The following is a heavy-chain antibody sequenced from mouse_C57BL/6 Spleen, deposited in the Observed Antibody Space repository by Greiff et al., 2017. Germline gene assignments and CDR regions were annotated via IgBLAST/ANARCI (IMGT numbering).Heavy chain of an antibody. D-gene: IGHD3-3*01. V-gene: IGHV1-55*01. CDR1: GYTFTSYW. CDR3: ARDEGADFDY. J-gene: IGHJ2*01. CDR2: IYPGSGST. Sequence: QVQLQQPGAELVKPGASVKMSCKASGYTFTSYWITWVKQRPGQGLEWIGDIYPGSGSTNYNEKFKSKTTLTVDTSSRTAYMQLSSLTSEDSAVYYCARDEGADFDYWGQGTTRTVSS.